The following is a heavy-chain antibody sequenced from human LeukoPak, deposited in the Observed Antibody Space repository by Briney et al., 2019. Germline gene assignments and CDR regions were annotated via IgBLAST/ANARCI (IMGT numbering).Heavy chain of an antibody. V-gene: IGHV3-30-3*01. CDR1: GFTFSSYA. D-gene: IGHD2-2*03. CDR2: VSQDGSIK. J-gene: IGHJ4*02. Sequence: GRSLRLSCAASGFTFSSYAIHWVRQAPGKGLEWVAVVSQDGSIKYYADSVKGRFTISRDNSKNTLYLQMNSLRAEDTAVYYCARDGYCSSTSCLDYWGQGTLVTVSA. CDR3: ARDGYCSSTSCLDY.